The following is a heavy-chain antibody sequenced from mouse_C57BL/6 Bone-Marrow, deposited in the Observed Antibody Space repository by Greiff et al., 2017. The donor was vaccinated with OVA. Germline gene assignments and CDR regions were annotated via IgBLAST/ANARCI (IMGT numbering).Heavy chain of an antibody. CDR3: ATELGRFGY. V-gene: IGHV1-58*01. CDR1: GYTFTSYG. D-gene: IGHD4-1*01. J-gene: IGHJ3*01. CDR2: IYIGNGYT. Sequence: VQLQQSGAELVRPGSSVKMSCKTSGYTFTSYGINWVKQRPGQGLEWIGYIYIGNGYTYYNEKFKGKATLTSDKSSSTAYMQLSRLTSEDSASYFCATELGRFGYWGKGTLVTVSA.